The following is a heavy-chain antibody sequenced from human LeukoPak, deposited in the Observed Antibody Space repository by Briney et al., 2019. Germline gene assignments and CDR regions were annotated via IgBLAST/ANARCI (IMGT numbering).Heavy chain of an antibody. CDR2: IYYSGST. V-gene: IGHV4-39*07. Sequence: SETLSLTCTVSGGSISSSCYYWGWIRQPPGKGLEWIGSIYYSGSTYYNPSLKSRVTISVDTSKNQFSLKLSSVTAADTAVYYCARFCAQGEWLRWGYYYYYMDVWGKGTTVTVSS. CDR3: ARFCAQGEWLRWGYYYYYMDV. CDR1: GGSISSSCYY. J-gene: IGHJ6*03. D-gene: IGHD5-12*01.